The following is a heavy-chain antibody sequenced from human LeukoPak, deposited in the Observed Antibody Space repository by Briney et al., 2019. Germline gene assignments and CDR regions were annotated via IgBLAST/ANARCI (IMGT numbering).Heavy chain of an antibody. CDR2: ILGSGDDT. V-gene: IGHV3-23*01. CDR1: GFNLRNNA. J-gene: IGHJ3*01. Sequence: GGSLRLSCAASGFNLRNNAMAWVRQAPGKGLEWVSGILGSGDDTYYADAVKGRFTISRDNSKNTLYLQMNTLRVEDTAVYYCAKSWDAFDFWGQGTMVTVSS. CDR3: AKSWDAFDF. D-gene: IGHD3-10*01.